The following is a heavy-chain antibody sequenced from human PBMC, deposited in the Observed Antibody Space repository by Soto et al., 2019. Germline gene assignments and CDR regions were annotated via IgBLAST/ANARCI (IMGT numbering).Heavy chain of an antibody. CDR1: GGPFTISSYS. J-gene: IGHJ4*02. CDR2: IYYSGST. CDR3: ARLKDTAMVTGCFDY. D-gene: IGHD5-18*01. V-gene: IGHV4-39*01. Sequence: QLQLQESGPGLVKPSETLSLTSPFSGGPFTISSYSWGWIRQPQGKGLEWIGSIYYSGSTYYNPSLKSRVTISVDTSKNQFSLKLSSVTAADTAVYYCARLKDTAMVTGCFDYWGQGTLVTVSS.